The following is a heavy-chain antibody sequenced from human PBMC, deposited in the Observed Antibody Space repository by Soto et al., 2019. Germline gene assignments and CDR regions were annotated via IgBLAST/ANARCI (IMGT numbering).Heavy chain of an antibody. Sequence: QVQLQESGPGLVKPSETLSLSCSVSGGSISGHYWSWVRQTPGKGLEWIGYMYYSGSTNYNPSLKSRVTIPVDTSKNRFSLRLTSVTAADTAVYYCARGPYYDLIWNYYYMDVWGKGTTVTVSS. CDR3: ARGPYYDLIWNYYYMDV. J-gene: IGHJ6*03. CDR1: GGSISGHY. D-gene: IGHD3-16*01. CDR2: MYYSGST. V-gene: IGHV4-59*08.